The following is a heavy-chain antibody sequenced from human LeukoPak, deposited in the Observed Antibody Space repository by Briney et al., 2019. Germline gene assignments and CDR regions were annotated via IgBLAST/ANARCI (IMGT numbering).Heavy chain of an antibody. CDR1: GFTFSSYA. V-gene: IGHV3-23*01. J-gene: IGHJ3*02. CDR3: AKDPRRYSSGWYGGGFFDI. Sequence: GGALRLSCAASGFTFSSYAMSGVRQAPGKGLEWVSAISGSCGSTYYADSVKGRFTIPIDNSKNTLYLQMNSLRAEDTAVYYCAKDPRRYSSGWYGGGFFDIWGQGTMVTVSS. CDR2: ISGSCGST. D-gene: IGHD6-19*01.